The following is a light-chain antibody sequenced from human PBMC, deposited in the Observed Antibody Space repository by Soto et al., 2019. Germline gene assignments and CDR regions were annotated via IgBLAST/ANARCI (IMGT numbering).Light chain of an antibody. CDR1: RSVASN. Sequence: EVVMTQSPATLSVSPGERATLSCRASRSVASNLAWYQHKPGQGPRLLLYGASTRASGIPARFSGSGSGTEFTLTISSLQPEDYAVYYCQHYYNWPPYTFGQGTKLEIK. V-gene: IGKV3-15*01. CDR3: QHYYNWPPYT. J-gene: IGKJ2*01. CDR2: GAS.